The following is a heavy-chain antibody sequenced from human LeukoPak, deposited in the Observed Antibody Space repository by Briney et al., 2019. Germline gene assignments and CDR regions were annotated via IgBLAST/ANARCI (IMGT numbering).Heavy chain of an antibody. V-gene: IGHV3-15*01. D-gene: IGHD1-26*01. CDR2: IKSKTDGGTT. CDR1: GFTFSTYA. J-gene: IGHJ4*02. Sequence: PGGSLRLSCEASGFTFSTYAMNWVRQAPGKGLEWVGRIKSKTDGGTTDYAAPVKGRFTISRDESENTLYLQMNSLKTEDTAVYYCTTDRLKWERGRSGDCWGQGTLVTVSS. CDR3: TTDRLKWERGRSGDC.